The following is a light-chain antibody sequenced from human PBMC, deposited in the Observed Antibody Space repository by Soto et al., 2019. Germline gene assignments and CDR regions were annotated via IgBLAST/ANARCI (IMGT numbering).Light chain of an antibody. J-gene: IGLJ1*01. CDR3: TSYTRSSTYV. CDR1: SSDIGAYNY. V-gene: IGLV2-14*03. Sequence: QSALTQPASVSGSPGQSITISCTGTSSDIGAYNYVSWYQQHPGKAHKLMIYDVNNRPSGVSNRFSGSKSGNTASLTISGLQAEDEADYFCTSYTRSSTYVFGTGTKVTVL. CDR2: DVN.